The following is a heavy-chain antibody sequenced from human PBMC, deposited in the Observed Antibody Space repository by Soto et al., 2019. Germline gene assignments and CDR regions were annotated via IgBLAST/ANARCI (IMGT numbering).Heavy chain of an antibody. CDR3: ARVLAEYSSGWYWFDP. Sequence: QVQLVESGGGLVKPGRSLRLSCAASGFTFSDYYMSWIRQAPGKGLEWVSYISSSSSYTNYADSVKGRFTISRDNAKNSLYLQMNSLRAEDTAVYYCARVLAEYSSGWYWFDPWGQGTLVTVSS. CDR2: ISSSSSYT. V-gene: IGHV3-11*06. D-gene: IGHD6-19*01. J-gene: IGHJ5*02. CDR1: GFTFSDYY.